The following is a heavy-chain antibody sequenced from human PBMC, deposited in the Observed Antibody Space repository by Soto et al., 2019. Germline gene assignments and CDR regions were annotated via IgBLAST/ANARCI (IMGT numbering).Heavy chain of an antibody. Sequence: QVQLVQSGAEVKKPGSSVKVSCKASGGSFSSDAFSWVRQAPGQGLEWMGEIIPSLGTTTYEPNFRDRLTITADTSTTTVYVELSSLRSEDTAMYSRAREMVTETTLGYFDSCGQGTPVTFSS. CDR1: GGSFSSDA. CDR2: IIPSLGTT. CDR3: AREMVTETTLGYFDS. V-gene: IGHV1-69*06. J-gene: IGHJ4*02. D-gene: IGHD2-21*02.